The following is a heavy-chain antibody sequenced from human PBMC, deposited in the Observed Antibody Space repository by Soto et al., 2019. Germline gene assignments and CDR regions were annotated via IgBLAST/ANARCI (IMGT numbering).Heavy chain of an antibody. CDR2: IYPGDSDT. CDR3: ASSRGYCSSTSCYAPDDAFDI. CDR1: GYSFTSYW. D-gene: IGHD2-2*01. V-gene: IGHV5-51*01. Sequence: PGESLKISCKGSGYSFTSYWIGWVRQMPGKGLEWMGIIYPGDSDTRYSPSFQGQVTISADKSIGTAYLQWSSLKASDTAMYYCASSRGYCSSTSCYAPDDAFDIWGQGTMVTVSS. J-gene: IGHJ3*02.